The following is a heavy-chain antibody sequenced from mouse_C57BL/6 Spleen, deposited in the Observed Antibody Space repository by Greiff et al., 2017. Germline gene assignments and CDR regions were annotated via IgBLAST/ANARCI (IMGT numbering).Heavy chain of an antibody. CDR3: ARGGGVDD. CDR2: IDPSDSST. J-gene: IGHJ2*01. CDR1: GYTFTSYW. V-gene: IGHV1-69*01. Sequence: QVQLKEPGAELVMPGASVKLSCKASGYTFTSYWMHWVKQRPGQGLEWIGEIDPSDSSTNYNQKFKGESTLTVDKSSSAAYMQLSSLTSDDSAVYYCARGGGVDDWGQGTTLTVSS.